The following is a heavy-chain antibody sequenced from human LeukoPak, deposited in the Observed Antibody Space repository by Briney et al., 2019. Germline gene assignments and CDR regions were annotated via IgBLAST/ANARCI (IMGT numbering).Heavy chain of an antibody. D-gene: IGHD3-10*01. J-gene: IGHJ4*02. V-gene: IGHV4-59*08. CDR3: ARLYYGLDY. CDR1: GGSISSYY. CDR2: IYYSGST. Sequence: SETLSLTCTVSGGSISSYYWSWIRQPPGKGLEWIGYIYYSGSTNYNPSLKSRVTISVDTSKNQFSLRLTSVTAADTAVYYCARLYYGLDYWGPGTLVTVSS.